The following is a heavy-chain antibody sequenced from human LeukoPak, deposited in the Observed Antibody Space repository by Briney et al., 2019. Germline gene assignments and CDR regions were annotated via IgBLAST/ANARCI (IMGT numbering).Heavy chain of an antibody. CDR1: GFTFSSSS. J-gene: IGHJ6*03. CDR3: AIELSYYYLDV. V-gene: IGHV3-64*02. Sequence: PGGSLRLSCVASGFTFSSSSMQWVRQAPGKGLEFVAAISNSGDNTRHADAVEGRFTISRDNSKNTLYLQLHSLRAEDMAVYYCAIELSYYYLDVWGTGTTVNVSS. CDR2: ISNSGDNT.